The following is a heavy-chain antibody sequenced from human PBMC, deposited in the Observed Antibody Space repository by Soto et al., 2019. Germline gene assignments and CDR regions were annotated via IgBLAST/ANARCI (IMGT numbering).Heavy chain of an antibody. D-gene: IGHD3-22*01. J-gene: IGHJ5*02. CDR3: ARDVGHSSGYRRFDP. CDR1: GGSLNSYY. CDR2: IYYTGST. V-gene: IGHV4-59*01. Sequence: QVQLQESGPGLVKPSETLSLTCTVSGGSLNSYYWSWIRQPPGKGLEWIGYIYYTGSTNYNPSLTSRVPLSVVTAKKQVSLKLTSVTTADTAVYYCARDVGHSSGYRRFDPWGQGTLVPVSS.